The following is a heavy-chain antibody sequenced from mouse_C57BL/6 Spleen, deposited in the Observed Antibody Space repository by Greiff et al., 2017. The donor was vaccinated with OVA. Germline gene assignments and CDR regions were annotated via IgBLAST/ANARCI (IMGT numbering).Heavy chain of an antibody. J-gene: IGHJ3*01. D-gene: IGHD2-3*01. CDR1: GFNIKDYY. V-gene: IGHV14-2*01. Sequence: EVKLMESGAELVKPGASVKLSCTASGFNIKDYYMHWVKQRTEQGLEWIGRIDPEDGETQYAPKFQGKATITADTSSNTAYLQLSSLTSEDTAVYYCASDGYSWFAYGGQGTLVTVSA. CDR3: ASDGYSWFAY. CDR2: IDPEDGET.